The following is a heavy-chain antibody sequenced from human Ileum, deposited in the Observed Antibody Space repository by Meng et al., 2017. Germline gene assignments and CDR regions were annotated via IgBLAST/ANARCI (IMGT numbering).Heavy chain of an antibody. CDR2: TYYNGSP. Sequence: QVQLQEAGPGRGKPAQTLSLTCSGSGGSFSSDTYYWTWIRQTPGKGLEWIGLTYYNGSPFYNPSLRSRVTISVDTSKDQFSLKLTSVTAADTAVYYCARERRHYYGSGSFDYWGQGILVTVSS. V-gene: IGHV4-30-4*01. J-gene: IGHJ4*02. CDR3: ARERRHYYGSGSFDY. CDR1: GGSFSSDTYY. D-gene: IGHD3-10*01.